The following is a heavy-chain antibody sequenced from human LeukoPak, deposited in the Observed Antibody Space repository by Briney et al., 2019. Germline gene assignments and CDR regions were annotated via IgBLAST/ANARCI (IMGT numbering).Heavy chain of an antibody. J-gene: IGHJ4*02. D-gene: IGHD5-24*01. CDR3: ARGKRWLQLRYYFDY. V-gene: IGHV4-34*01. Sequence: SETLSLTCAVYGGSFSGYYWSWIRQPPGKGLGWIGEINHSGSTNYNPSLKSRVTISVDTSKNQFSLKLSSVTAADTAVYYCARGKRWLQLRYYFDYWGQGTLVTVSS. CDR2: INHSGST. CDR1: GGSFSGYY.